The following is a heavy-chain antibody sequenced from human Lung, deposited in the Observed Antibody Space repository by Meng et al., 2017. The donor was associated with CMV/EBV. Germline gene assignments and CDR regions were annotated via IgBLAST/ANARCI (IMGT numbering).Heavy chain of an antibody. D-gene: IGHD1-26*01. CDR2: VSGCDGET. Sequence: SVXVSXXASGYTFSSYGISWVRQAPGQGLEWMGWVSGCDGETNYAQEIEGRVTMTTDTSTSTVYMELRSLRSDDTAVYYCVRDWECIARSDFFDIWGQG. J-gene: IGHJ3*02. CDR3: VRDWECIARSDFFDI. V-gene: IGHV1-18*01. CDR1: GYTFSSYG.